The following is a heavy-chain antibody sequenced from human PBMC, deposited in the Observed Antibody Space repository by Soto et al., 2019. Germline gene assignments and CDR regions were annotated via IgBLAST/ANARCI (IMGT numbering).Heavy chain of an antibody. J-gene: IGHJ4*02. D-gene: IGHD6-19*01. CDR3: AKERLGSSGWSPHFAY. CDR2: FDPEDGET. Sequence: ASVKVSCKVSGYTLTELSMHWVRQAPGKGLEWMGGFDPEDGETIYAQKFQGRVTMTEDTSTDTAYMELSSLRSEDTAVYYCAKERLGSSGWSPHFAYWGQGTLVTVSS. V-gene: IGHV1-24*01. CDR1: GYTLTELS.